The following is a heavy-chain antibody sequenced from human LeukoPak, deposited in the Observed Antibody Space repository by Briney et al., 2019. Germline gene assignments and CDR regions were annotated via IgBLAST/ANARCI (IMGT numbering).Heavy chain of an antibody. Sequence: SETLSLTCAVYGGSFSGYYWSWIRQPPGKGLEWIGEINHSGSTNYNPSLKSRVTISVDTSKNQFSLKLSSVTAADTAVYYCARGFITMVRKTHWFDPWGQGTLVTVSS. J-gene: IGHJ5*02. CDR1: GGSFSGYY. V-gene: IGHV4-34*01. CDR3: ARGFITMVRKTHWFDP. CDR2: INHSGST. D-gene: IGHD3-10*01.